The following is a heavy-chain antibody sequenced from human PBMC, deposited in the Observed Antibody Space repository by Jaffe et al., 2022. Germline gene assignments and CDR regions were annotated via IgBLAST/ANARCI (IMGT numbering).Heavy chain of an antibody. CDR2: INAGNGNT. CDR1: GYTFTSYA. D-gene: IGHD4-17*01. J-gene: IGHJ4*02. Sequence: QVQLVQSGAEVKKPGASVKVSCKASGYTFTSYAMHWVRQAPGQRLEWMGWINAGNGNTKYSQKFQGRVTITRDTSASTAYMELSSLRSEDTAVYYCARDWATVTTLGFDYWGQGTLVTVSS. CDR3: ARDWATVTTLGFDY. V-gene: IGHV1-3*01.